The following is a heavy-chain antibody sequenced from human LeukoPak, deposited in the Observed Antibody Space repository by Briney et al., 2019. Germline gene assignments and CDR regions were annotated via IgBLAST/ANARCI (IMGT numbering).Heavy chain of an antibody. V-gene: IGHV5-51*01. CDR2: IFPEDAET. J-gene: IGHJ6*02. CDR3: ARGSGSYYDAYFYGMDV. Sequence: GESLKISWKATGYSFTTYWIGWVRQLPGKGPEGVGIIFPEDAETRYSPSSQGQVTISVDKSISTAFLQWSSLKASDTAMYYCARGSGSYYDAYFYGMDVWGQGTTVTVSS. CDR1: GYSFTTYW. D-gene: IGHD3-10*01.